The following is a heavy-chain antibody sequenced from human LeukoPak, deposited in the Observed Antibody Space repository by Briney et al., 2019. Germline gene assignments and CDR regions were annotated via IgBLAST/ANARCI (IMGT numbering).Heavy chain of an antibody. CDR2: IKQEGSEK. D-gene: IGHD3-16*01. V-gene: IGHV3-7*01. Sequence: AXSGFTFSSYWMSWVRQAPGKGVEWVANIKQEGSEKYYVDSVKGRFTISRDNAKNSLYLQMNSLRAEDTALYYCASGRQLGYWGQGTLVTVSS. J-gene: IGHJ4*02. CDR1: GFTFSSYW. CDR3: ASGRQLGY.